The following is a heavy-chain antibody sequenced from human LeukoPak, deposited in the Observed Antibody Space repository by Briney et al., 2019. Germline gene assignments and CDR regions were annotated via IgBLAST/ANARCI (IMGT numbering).Heavy chain of an antibody. CDR2: ISYDGSNK. Sequence: PGGSLRLSCAAFGFTFSSYAMHWVRQAPGKGLEWVAVISYDGSNKYYADSVKGRFTISRDNSKNTLYPQMNSLRAEDTAVYYCARSLRYFDPSDYWGQGTLVTVSS. CDR3: ARSLRYFDPSDY. J-gene: IGHJ4*02. CDR1: GFTFSSYA. D-gene: IGHD3-9*01. V-gene: IGHV3-30-3*01.